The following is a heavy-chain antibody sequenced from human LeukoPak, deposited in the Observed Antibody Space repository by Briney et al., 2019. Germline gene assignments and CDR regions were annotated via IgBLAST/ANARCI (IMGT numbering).Heavy chain of an antibody. Sequence: KPSETLFLTCAVSGGSISNNNWCSWVRQPPGKGLEWIGGIHQSGTANHNPSLKSRVTLSVDKSKSQFSLKLSYVTAADTAVYFCARTTVTPFSPYFDLWGRGTLVTVSS. CDR1: GGSISNNNW. V-gene: IGHV4-4*02. CDR2: IHQSGTA. CDR3: ARTTVTPFSPYFDL. D-gene: IGHD4-17*01. J-gene: IGHJ2*01.